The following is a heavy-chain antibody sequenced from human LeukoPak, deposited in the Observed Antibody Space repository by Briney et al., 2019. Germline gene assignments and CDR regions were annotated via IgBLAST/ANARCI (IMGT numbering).Heavy chain of an antibody. CDR1: GYTFTSYG. CDR2: ISAYNGNT. V-gene: IGHV1-18*01. D-gene: IGHD2-2*01. Sequence: GASVKVSCKASGYTFTSYGISWVRQAPGQGLEWMGWISAYNGNTNYAQKLQGRVTMTTDTSTSTAYMELRSLRSDDTAVYSCARNPYCSSTSCYDWFDPWGQGTLVTVSS. CDR3: ARNPYCSSTSCYDWFDP. J-gene: IGHJ5*02.